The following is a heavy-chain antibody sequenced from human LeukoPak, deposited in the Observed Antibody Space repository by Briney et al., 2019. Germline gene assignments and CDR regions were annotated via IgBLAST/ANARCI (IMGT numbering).Heavy chain of an antibody. Sequence: SETLSLTCTVSGGSISSSSYYWGWIRQPPGKGLEWIGSIYYSGSTYYNPSLKSRVTISVDTSKNQFSLKLSSVTAADTAVYYCARRLRYSSGYDAFDIWGQGTMVTVSS. CDR3: ARRLRYSSGYDAFDI. V-gene: IGHV4-39*01. J-gene: IGHJ3*02. D-gene: IGHD6-19*01. CDR2: IYYSGST. CDR1: GGSISSSSYY.